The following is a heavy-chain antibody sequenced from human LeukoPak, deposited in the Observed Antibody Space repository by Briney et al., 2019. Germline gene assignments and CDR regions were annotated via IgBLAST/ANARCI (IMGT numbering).Heavy chain of an antibody. CDR2: IYSGGST. CDR1: GFTLSSYE. Sequence: PGGSLRLSCAASGFTLSSYEMNWVRQAPGKGLEWVSVIYSGGSTYYADSVKGRFTISRDNSKNTLYLQMNSLRAEDTAVYYCARGGDGYKALYYWGQGTLVTVSS. CDR3: ARGGDGYKALYY. J-gene: IGHJ4*02. D-gene: IGHD5-24*01. V-gene: IGHV3-53*01.